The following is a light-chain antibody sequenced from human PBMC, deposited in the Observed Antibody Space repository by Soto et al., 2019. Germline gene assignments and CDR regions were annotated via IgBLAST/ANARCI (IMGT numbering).Light chain of an antibody. J-gene: IGLJ1*01. CDR2: EVI. Sequence: QSALTQPASVSGSPGQSITISCTGTSSDVGSYMLVSWYQQHPGKAPKLMIYEVIRRPSGVSNRFSGSKSGNTASLTISGLQAEDEADYFCCSYAGSSTDVFGTGTKLTVL. V-gene: IGLV2-23*02. CDR3: CSYAGSSTDV. CDR1: SSDVGSYML.